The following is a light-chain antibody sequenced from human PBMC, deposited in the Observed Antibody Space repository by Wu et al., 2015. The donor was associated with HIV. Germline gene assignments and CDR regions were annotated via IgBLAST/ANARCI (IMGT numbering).Light chain of an antibody. V-gene: IGKV3-20*01. CDR3: QQYGSSHWT. CDR1: QTIRRSF. Sequence: EIVLTQSPGTLSLSPGERATLSCRVSQTIRRSFLARYQQKPGQAPRLLIYGASSRATGIPDRFSGSGSGTDFTLTISRLEPEDFAVYYCQQYGSSHWTFGQGTKVEIK. J-gene: IGKJ1*01. CDR2: GAS.